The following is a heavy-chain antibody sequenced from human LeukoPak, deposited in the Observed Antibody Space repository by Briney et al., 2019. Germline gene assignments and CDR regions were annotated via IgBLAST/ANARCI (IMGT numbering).Heavy chain of an antibody. J-gene: IGHJ6*03. CDR2: ISSSSSTI. Sequence: TGGSLRLSCAASGFTFSSYSMNWVRQAPGKGLEWVSYISSSSSTIYYADSVKGRFTISRDNAKNSLYLQMNSLKTEDTAVYYCARGGGYYYYYMDVWGKGTTVTVSS. CDR1: GFTFSSYS. CDR3: ARGGGYYYYYMDV. V-gene: IGHV3-48*04.